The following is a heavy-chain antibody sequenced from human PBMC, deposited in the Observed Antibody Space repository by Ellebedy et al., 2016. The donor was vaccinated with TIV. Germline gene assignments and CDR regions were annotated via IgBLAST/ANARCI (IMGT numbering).Heavy chain of an antibody. D-gene: IGHD2-21*02. CDR3: ARALRYCGGDCSYKFDY. CDR1: GFSLSNVIMS. V-gene: IGHV2-26*01. Sequence: SGPTLVKPTETLTLTCTVSGFSLSNVIMSVSWIRQPPGKALEWLAHIFSKDEKSYKTSLKSRLTISKDTAKSQVILTMTDLDPLDTATYYCARALRYCGGDCSYKFDYWGQGTLVPVSS. J-gene: IGHJ4*02. CDR2: IFSKDEK.